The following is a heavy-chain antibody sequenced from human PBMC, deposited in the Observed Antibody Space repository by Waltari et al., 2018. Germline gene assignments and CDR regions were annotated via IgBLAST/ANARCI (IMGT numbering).Heavy chain of an antibody. CDR1: GFTFSSYS. D-gene: IGHD6-13*01. Sequence: EVQLVESGGGLVKPGGSLRLSCAASGFTFSSYSMNWVRQAPGKGLEWVSAISSSSSYRYNADSVKGRFTISRENAKNSLYLQMNSRRAEDTAVYYCARDIAAAADYWGQGTLVTVSS. CDR2: ISSSSSYR. J-gene: IGHJ4*02. CDR3: ARDIAAAADY. V-gene: IGHV3-21*01.